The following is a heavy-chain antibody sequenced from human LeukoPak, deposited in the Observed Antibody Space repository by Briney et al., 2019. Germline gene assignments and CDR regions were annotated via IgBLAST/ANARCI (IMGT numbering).Heavy chain of an antibody. CDR2: IYFTGTT. J-gene: IGHJ4*02. D-gene: IGHD2-15*01. CDR1: GYSISSGYY. CDR3: ARKGYCSSGSCYLDY. Sequence: PSETLSLTCAVSGYSISSGYYWGWIRRPPGKGREGIGSIYFTGTTYYNPSLKSRVTTSLDTSKNQFSLNLSSVTAADTAVYYCARKGYCSSGSCYLDYWGQGTLVTVSS. V-gene: IGHV4-38-2*01.